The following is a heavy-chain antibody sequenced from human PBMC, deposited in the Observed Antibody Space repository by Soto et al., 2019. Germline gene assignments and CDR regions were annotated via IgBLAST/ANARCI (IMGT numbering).Heavy chain of an antibody. D-gene: IGHD5-18*01. Sequence: QVQLVQSGAEVKKPESSVKVSCKAPGGTFSTYAISWVRQALGQGLEWMGGIIPMIGTANCAQRFQDRVTITADESTNTGYTELSSLRSQDTAVYFCASGIQLWLRRINNGYSGWGQGNLVTVSS. CDR3: ASGIQLWLRRINNGYSG. J-gene: IGHJ1*01. CDR2: IIPMIGTA. CDR1: GGTFSTYA. V-gene: IGHV1-69*12.